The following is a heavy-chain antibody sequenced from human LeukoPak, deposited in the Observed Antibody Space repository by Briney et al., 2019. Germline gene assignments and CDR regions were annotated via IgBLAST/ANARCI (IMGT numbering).Heavy chain of an antibody. Sequence: PSETLSLTCTVSGGSVSSGSYYRSWIRQPPGKGLEWIGYIYYSGSTNYNPSLKRRVTISVDTSKNQFSLKLNSVTAADTAVYYCARSPPPGLDYGDYFDYWGQGTLVTVSS. J-gene: IGHJ4*02. CDR1: GGSVSSGSYY. CDR2: IYYSGST. V-gene: IGHV4-61*01. CDR3: ARSPPPGLDYGDYFDY. D-gene: IGHD4-17*01.